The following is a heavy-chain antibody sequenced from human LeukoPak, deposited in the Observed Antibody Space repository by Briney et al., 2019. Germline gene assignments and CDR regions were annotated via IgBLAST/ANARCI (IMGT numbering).Heavy chain of an antibody. CDR3: AKAIYDSSGYYYGY. D-gene: IGHD3-22*01. CDR1: GFTFSNYA. Sequence: GGSLRLSCAASGFTFSNYAMNWVRQAPGKGLEWVSAISGSGGSTYYADSVKGRFTISRDNSKNTLYLQMNSLRAEDTAVYYCAKAIYDSSGYYYGYWGQGTLVTVSS. V-gene: IGHV3-23*01. CDR2: ISGSGGST. J-gene: IGHJ4*02.